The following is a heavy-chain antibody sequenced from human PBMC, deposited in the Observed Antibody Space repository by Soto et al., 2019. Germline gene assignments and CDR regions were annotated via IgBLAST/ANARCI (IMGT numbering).Heavy chain of an antibody. CDR3: ARSGSYHIVGDY. V-gene: IGHV4-31*03. Sequence: SLTLSLTSNVYAGSIACCHSYWSWIRQPPGKGLEWIGNTHYTGSGFYSPSLKGRVFISMDTSKNQFSLRLSSVTAADAAVYYCARSGSYHIVGDYWGQG. CDR2: THYTGSG. CDR1: AGSIACCHSY. J-gene: IGHJ4*02. D-gene: IGHD3-10*01.